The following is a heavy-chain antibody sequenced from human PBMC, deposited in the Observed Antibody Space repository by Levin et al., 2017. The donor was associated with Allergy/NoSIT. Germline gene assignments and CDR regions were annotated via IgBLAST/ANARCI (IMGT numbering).Heavy chain of an antibody. J-gene: IGHJ6*03. CDR3: ARVPGGYCSGGTCYSFHMDV. D-gene: IGHD2-15*01. CDR1: GYTFTSYG. Sequence: ASVKVSCKSSGYTFTSYGISWVRQAPGQGLEWVGWISADNGDTNFAQKLQGRITMTTDTSTSTAYMELRSLRFDDTAVYYCARVPGGYCSGGTCYSFHMDVWGKGTTVTVSS. V-gene: IGHV1-18*01. CDR2: ISADNGDT.